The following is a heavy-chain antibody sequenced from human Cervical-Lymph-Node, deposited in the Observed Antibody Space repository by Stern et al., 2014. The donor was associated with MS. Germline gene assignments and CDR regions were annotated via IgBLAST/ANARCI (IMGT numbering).Heavy chain of an antibody. CDR3: ARHVQGFDY. J-gene: IGHJ4*02. CDR1: GYSFTIYY. V-gene: IGHV5-51*01. CDR2: IYPYDFDS. Sequence: EVQLVESGAGVKTPGESLKISCKLSGYSFTIYYIAWVRQMPGKGLEWMGVIYPYDFDSTYSPSFQGQVTISADKSIPSAYLQWSSLRASDTAMYYCARHVQGFDYWGQGTLVTVSS.